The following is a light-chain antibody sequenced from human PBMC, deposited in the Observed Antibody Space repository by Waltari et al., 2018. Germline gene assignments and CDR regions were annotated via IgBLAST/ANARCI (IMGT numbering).Light chain of an antibody. Sequence: EIVLTQSPATLSLSPGESATLPCRASQSVSSYLAWYQQKPGQAPRLLIYDASNRATGIPARFSGSGSGTDFTLTISSLEPEDFAVYYCQQRSNWPRTFGQGTKVEIK. CDR3: QQRSNWPRT. CDR2: DAS. CDR1: QSVSSY. J-gene: IGKJ1*01. V-gene: IGKV3-11*01.